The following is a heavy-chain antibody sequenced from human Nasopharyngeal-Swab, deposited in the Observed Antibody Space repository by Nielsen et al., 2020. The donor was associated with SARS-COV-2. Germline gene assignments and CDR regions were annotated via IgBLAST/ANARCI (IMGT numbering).Heavy chain of an antibody. CDR3: ARHERRWLQLRISWFDP. Sequence: SETLSLTCTVSGGSISSSSYYWGWIRQPPGKGLEWIGGIYYSGSTYYNPSLKSRVTISVDTSKNQFSLKLSSVTAADTAVYYCARHERRWLQLRISWFDPWGQGTLVTVSS. CDR1: GGSISSSSYY. V-gene: IGHV4-39*01. J-gene: IGHJ5*02. CDR2: IYYSGST. D-gene: IGHD5-24*01.